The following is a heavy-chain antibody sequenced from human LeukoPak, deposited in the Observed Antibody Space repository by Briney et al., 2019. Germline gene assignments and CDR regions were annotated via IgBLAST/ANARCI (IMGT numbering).Heavy chain of an antibody. Sequence: PSETLSLTCTVSGGSISSYYWSWIRQPPGKGLEWIGYIYYSGSTNYNPSLKSRVTISVDTFKNQFSLKLSSVTAADTAVYYCARDKGRWFGELLSNWFDPWGQGTLVTVSS. CDR2: IYYSGST. J-gene: IGHJ5*02. CDR1: GGSISSYY. V-gene: IGHV4-59*01. D-gene: IGHD3-10*01. CDR3: ARDKGRWFGELLSNWFDP.